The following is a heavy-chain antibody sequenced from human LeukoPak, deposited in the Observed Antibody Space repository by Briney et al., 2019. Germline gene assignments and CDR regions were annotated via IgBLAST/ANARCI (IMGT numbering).Heavy chain of an antibody. D-gene: IGHD1-26*01. CDR1: GYTFTSYG. CDR2: ISAYNGNT. J-gene: IGHJ3*02. V-gene: IGHV1-18*01. CDR3: ARGRYSGSYLDAFDI. Sequence: GASVKVSCKASGYTFTSYGISWVRQAPGRGLEWMGWISAYNGNTNYAQKLQGRVTMTTDTSTSTAYMELRSLRSDDTAVYYCARGRYSGSYLDAFDIWGQGTMVTVSS.